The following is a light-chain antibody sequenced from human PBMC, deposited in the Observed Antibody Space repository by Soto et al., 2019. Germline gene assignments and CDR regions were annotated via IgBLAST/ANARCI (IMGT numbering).Light chain of an antibody. J-gene: IGKJ5*01. Sequence: DIQMTQSPSMLSAFVGDRVTITCRASQSISSWLAWYQQKPGKAPKLLIYKSSSLQSGVPSRFSGSGSGTDFTLTISSLQPDDFATYYCQQYNSYSSITFGQGTRLEIK. CDR2: KSS. V-gene: IGKV1-5*03. CDR1: QSISSW. CDR3: QQYNSYSSIT.